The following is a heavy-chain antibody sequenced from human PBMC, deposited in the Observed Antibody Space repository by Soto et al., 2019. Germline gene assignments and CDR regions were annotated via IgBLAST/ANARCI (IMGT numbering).Heavy chain of an antibody. CDR2: ISYDGIIK. J-gene: IGHJ4*02. Sequence: QVHVVESGGGVVQPGRSLRLSCTASGFTFSRYAMHWVRQAPGKGLEWVAVISYDGIIKEYADSVKGRFTISRDNSKSTVDIQMNSLIIEDTAVYYCVKPLSGGSYSDYYFVDWGQGTLVTVSS. CDR3: VKPLSGGSYSDYYFVD. CDR1: GFTFSRYA. V-gene: IGHV3-30-3*01. D-gene: IGHD1-26*01.